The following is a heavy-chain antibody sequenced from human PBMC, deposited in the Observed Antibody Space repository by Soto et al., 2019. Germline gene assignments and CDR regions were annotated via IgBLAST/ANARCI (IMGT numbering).Heavy chain of an antibody. J-gene: IGHJ4*02. D-gene: IGHD3-22*01. CDR2: INAGNGNT. CDR3: ASNPDSSGYYYFDY. CDR1: GYTFTSYA. Sequence: ASVKVSCKASGYTFTSYAMHWVRQAPGQRLEWMGWINAGNGNTKYSQKFQGRVTITRDTSTSTAYMELRSLRSDDTAVYYCASNPDSSGYYYFDYWGQGTLVTVSS. V-gene: IGHV1-3*01.